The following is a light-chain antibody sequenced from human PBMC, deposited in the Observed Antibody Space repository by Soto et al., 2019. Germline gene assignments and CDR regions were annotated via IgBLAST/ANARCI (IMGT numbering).Light chain of an antibody. CDR2: AAS. CDR3: QQYGSSSIT. Sequence: EIVLTQSPGTLSLSPGDRATLSCRASQTISRIYLAWYQQKPGQAPRLLIYAASSRATGIPDRFSGSGSGTDFTLTIDRVEPEDFAVYYCQQYGSSSITFGQGTRLEI. V-gene: IGKV3-20*01. CDR1: QTISRIY. J-gene: IGKJ5*01.